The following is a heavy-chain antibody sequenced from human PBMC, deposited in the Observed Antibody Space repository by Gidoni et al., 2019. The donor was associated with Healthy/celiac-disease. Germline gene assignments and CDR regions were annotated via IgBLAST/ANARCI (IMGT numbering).Heavy chain of an antibody. CDR3: AKDRGNIVVVPAAMSYYYGMDV. Sequence: QVQLVESGGGVVQPGRSLRLSCAASGFTFSSYGMHWVRQAPGKGLEWVAVISYDGSNKYYADSVKGRFTISRDNSKNTLYLQMNSLRAEDTAVYYCAKDRGNIVVVPAAMSYYYGMDVWGQGTTVTVSS. D-gene: IGHD2-2*01. V-gene: IGHV3-30*18. CDR1: GFTFSSYG. J-gene: IGHJ6*02. CDR2: ISYDGSNK.